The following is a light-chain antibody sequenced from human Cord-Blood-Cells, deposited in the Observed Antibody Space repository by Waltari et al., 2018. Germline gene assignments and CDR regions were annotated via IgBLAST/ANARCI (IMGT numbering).Light chain of an antibody. J-gene: IGLJ3*02. CDR1: TSDVGGSNY. V-gene: IGLV2-14*01. Sequence: QSALPQPASVSGSPGQSTPFPCTGTTSDVGGSNYVSWYQQHPGKAPKLMFYDVSNRPSGVSNRFSGSKSGNTASLTISGLQAEDEADYYCSAYTSSSTVFGGGTKLTVL. CDR2: DVS. CDR3: SAYTSSSTV.